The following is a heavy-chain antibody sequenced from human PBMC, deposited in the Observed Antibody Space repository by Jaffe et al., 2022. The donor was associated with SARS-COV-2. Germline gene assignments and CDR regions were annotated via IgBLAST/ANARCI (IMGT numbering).Heavy chain of an antibody. CDR2: ITGYDGGT. CDR1: GFTITSYT. J-gene: IGHJ4*02. Sequence: EVQVLESGGGLEQPGGSLRLSCAASGFTITSYTVSWVRQAPGKGLEWVSTITGYDGGTYYSDSVKGRFTISRDISKNTLSLQMNSLRVADTAVYYCAKGARPDCSNGICYTRGYFFDYWGQGTLVTVSS. V-gene: IGHV3-23*01. D-gene: IGHD2-8*01. CDR3: AKGARPDCSNGICYTRGYFFDY.